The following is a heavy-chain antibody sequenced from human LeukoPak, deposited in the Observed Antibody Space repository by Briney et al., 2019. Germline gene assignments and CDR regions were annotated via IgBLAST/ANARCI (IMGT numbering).Heavy chain of an antibody. V-gene: IGHV1-8*01. CDR3: ARARWAVAANRYWFDP. D-gene: IGHD6-19*01. CDR2: MNPNSGNT. J-gene: IGHJ5*02. CDR1: GYTFTSYD. Sequence: ASVKVSCKASGYTFTSYDINWVRQATGQGLEWMGWMNPNSGNTGYAQKFQGRVTMTRNTSISTAYMELSSLRSEDTAVYYCARARWAVAANRYWFDPWGQGTLVTVSS.